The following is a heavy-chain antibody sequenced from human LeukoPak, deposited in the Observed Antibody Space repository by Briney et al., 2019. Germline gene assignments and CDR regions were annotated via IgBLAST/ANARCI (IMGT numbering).Heavy chain of an antibody. CDR1: GFTFSSYAM. J-gene: IGHJ4*02. D-gene: IGHD4-23*01. Sequence: GSLRLSCAASGFTFSSYAMSWVRQAPGKGLEWIGEIYHSGSTNYNPSLKSRVTISVDKSSNQFSLKLNSVTAADTAVYYCARNAGNSDVDFWGQGTLVTVSS. CDR2: IYHSGST. CDR3: ARNAGNSDVDF. V-gene: IGHV4-4*02.